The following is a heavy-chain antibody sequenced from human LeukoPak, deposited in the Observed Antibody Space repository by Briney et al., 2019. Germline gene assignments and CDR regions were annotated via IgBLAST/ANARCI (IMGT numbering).Heavy chain of an antibody. CDR2: IYTTGST. J-gene: IGHJ6*03. D-gene: IGHD6-19*01. Sequence: SETLSLTCAVYGGSFSGYYWSWIRQPAGKGLEWIGRIYTTGSTNYNPSLKSRVTMSVNTSKNQLSLKLSSVTAADTAVYYCAREYSSGWYSANYYYMDVWGKGTTVTISS. V-gene: IGHV4-59*10. CDR3: AREYSSGWYSANYYYMDV. CDR1: GGSFSGYY.